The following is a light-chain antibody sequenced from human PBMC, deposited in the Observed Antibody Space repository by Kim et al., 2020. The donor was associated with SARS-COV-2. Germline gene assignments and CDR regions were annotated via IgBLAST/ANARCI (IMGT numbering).Light chain of an antibody. V-gene: IGKV3-15*01. CDR1: QSVGNR. Sequence: SVSPGERTTLSCRASQSVGNRLAWYQQKPGQAPRLLIYNASTRLTGIPARFSGSGSETEFTLTISSLQSEDFAVYYCQHHSDWLYTFGQGTKLEI. J-gene: IGKJ2*01. CDR3: QHHSDWLYT. CDR2: NAS.